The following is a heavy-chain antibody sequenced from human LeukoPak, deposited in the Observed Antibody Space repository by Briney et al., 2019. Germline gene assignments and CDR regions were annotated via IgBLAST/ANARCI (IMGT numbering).Heavy chain of an antibody. J-gene: IGHJ4*02. D-gene: IGHD6-19*01. CDR1: GYTFTSCD. V-gene: IGHV1-8*01. Sequence: ASVKVSCKASGYTFTSCDINWVRQATGQGPERMGWMNPNSGNTGYGQSFQGRITMTRDISIGTAYMELSNLTSEDTAIYYCTRGSSGRRDNWGQGTLVTVSA. CDR2: MNPNSGNT. CDR3: TRGSSGRRDN.